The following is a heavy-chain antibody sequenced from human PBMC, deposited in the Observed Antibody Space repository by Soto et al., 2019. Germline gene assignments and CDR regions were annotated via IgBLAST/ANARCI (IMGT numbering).Heavy chain of an antibody. J-gene: IGHJ6*02. CDR3: AKAAGDYGGNAYYYYGMDV. D-gene: IGHD4-17*01. CDR1: GFTFSSYG. CDR2: ISYDGSNK. V-gene: IGHV3-30*18. Sequence: QVQLVESGGGVVQPGRSLRLSCAASGFTFSSYGMHWVRQAPGKGLEWVAVISYDGSNKYYADSVKGRFTISRDNSKNTLYLQMNSQRAEDTAVYYCAKAAGDYGGNAYYYYGMDVWGQGTTVTVSS.